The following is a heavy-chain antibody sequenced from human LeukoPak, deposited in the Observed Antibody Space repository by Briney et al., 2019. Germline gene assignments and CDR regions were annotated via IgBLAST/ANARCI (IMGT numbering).Heavy chain of an antibody. CDR1: GYTFTGYY. V-gene: IGHV1-2*02. CDR3: ARGSYDSSGCLDY. D-gene: IGHD3-22*01. J-gene: IGHJ4*02. CDR2: INPNSGGT. Sequence: GASVKVSCKASGYTFTGYYMHWVRQAPGQGLEWMGWINPNSGGTNYAQKFQGRVTMTRDTSISTAYMELSRLRSDDTAVYYCARGSYDSSGCLDYWGQGTLVTVSS.